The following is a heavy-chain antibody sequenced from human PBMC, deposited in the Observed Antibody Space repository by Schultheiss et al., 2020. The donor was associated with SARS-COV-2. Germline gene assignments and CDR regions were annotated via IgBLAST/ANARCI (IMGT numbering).Heavy chain of an antibody. V-gene: IGHV3-30*03. CDR2: ISYDGSNK. D-gene: IGHD2-2*01. J-gene: IGHJ6*03. Sequence: GGSLRLSCAASGFTFSSYGMHWVRQAPGKGLEWVAVISYDGSNKYYADSVKGRFTISRDNSKNTLYLQMNSLRAEDTAVYYCARGRGRCSSTSCYHYMDVWGKGTTVTVSS. CDR3: ARGRGRCSSTSCYHYMDV. CDR1: GFTFSSYG.